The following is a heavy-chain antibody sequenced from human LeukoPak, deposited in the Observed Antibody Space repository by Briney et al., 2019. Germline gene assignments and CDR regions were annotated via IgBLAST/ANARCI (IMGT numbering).Heavy chain of an antibody. CDR3: ARQGIVVVVAALDAFDI. V-gene: IGHV4-39*01. CDR1: GGSISSSSYY. Sequence: SETLSLTCTVSGGSISSSSYYWGWIHQPPGKGLEWIGSIYYSGSTYYNPSLKSRVTISVDTSKNQFSLKLSSVTAADTAVYYCARQGIVVVVAALDAFDIWGQGTMVTVSS. CDR2: IYYSGST. D-gene: IGHD2-15*01. J-gene: IGHJ3*02.